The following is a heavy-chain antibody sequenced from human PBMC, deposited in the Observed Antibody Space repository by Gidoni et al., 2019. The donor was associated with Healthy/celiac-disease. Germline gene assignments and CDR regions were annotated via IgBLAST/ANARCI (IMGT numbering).Heavy chain of an antibody. Sequence: QVQLQQWGAGLLKLSETLSLTCAVYGGSFSGYYWSWIRQPPGKGLEWIGEINHSGSTNYNPSLKSRVTISVDTSKNQFSLKLSSVTAADTAVYYCARGDYYGYGMDVWGQGTTVTVSS. D-gene: IGHD3-10*01. CDR3: ARGDYYGYGMDV. J-gene: IGHJ6*02. V-gene: IGHV4-34*01. CDR2: INHSGST. CDR1: GGSFSGYY.